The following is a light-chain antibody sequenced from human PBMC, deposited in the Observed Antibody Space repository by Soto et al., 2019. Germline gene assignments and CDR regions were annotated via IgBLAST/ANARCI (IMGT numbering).Light chain of an antibody. J-gene: IGKJ1*01. Sequence: EIQMTQSPSSLSASVGDRVTITCRASQGISNYLAWYQQKPGKVPKLLIYGASTSQSGVPSRLSGSGSGTDFTLIINSLQPEDVATYYCQKYDSAPWTFGQGTKVEIK. V-gene: IGKV1-27*01. CDR2: GAS. CDR1: QGISNY. CDR3: QKYDSAPWT.